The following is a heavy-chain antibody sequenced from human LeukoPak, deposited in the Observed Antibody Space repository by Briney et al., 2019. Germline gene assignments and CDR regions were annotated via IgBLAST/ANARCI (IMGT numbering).Heavy chain of an antibody. CDR1: GGSVSSGSYY. V-gene: IGHV4-61*01. Sequence: SETLSLTCTVSGGSVSSGSYYWSWIRQPPGKGLEWIGYIYYSGSTNYNPSLKSRVTISVDTSKNQFSLKLSSVTAADTAVYYCAGRGKGVVGGNDYWGQGTLVTVSS. CDR3: AGRGKGVVGGNDY. D-gene: IGHD2-15*01. J-gene: IGHJ4*02. CDR2: IYYSGST.